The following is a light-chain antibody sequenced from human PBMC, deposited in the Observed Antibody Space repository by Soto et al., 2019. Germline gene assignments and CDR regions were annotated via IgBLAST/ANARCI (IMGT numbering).Light chain of an antibody. CDR1: SSDVGGYNY. V-gene: IGLV2-14*03. J-gene: IGLJ7*01. CDR3: SSYTSSNIPV. Sequence: QSALTQPASVSGSPGQSITISCTGTSSDVGGYNYVSWYQHHPGKAPKLMIYDVTNRPSGVSNRFSGSKSGNTASLTISGLQAEDEADYYCSSYTSSNIPVVGGGTQLTVL. CDR2: DVT.